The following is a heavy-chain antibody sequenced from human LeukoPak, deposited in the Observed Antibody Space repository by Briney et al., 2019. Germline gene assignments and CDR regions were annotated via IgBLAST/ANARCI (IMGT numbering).Heavy chain of an antibody. Sequence: PSGTLSLTCTVSGGSISSSSYYWGWIRQPPGKGLEWIGSIYYSGSTYYSPSLKSRVTISVDTSKNQFSLKLSSVTAADTAVYYCARRRLRYFDWLQPPPWGQGTLVTVSS. CDR1: GGSISSSSYY. CDR3: ARRRLRYFDWLQPPP. CDR2: IYYSGST. V-gene: IGHV4-39*01. D-gene: IGHD3-9*01. J-gene: IGHJ5*02.